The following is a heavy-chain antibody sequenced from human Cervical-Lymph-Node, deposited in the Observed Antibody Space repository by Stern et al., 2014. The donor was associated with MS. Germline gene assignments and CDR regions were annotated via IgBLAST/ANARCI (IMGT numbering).Heavy chain of an antibody. V-gene: IGHV5-51*01. CDR2: IFPGGSDI. CDR1: GYTFTSYW. Sequence: EDQLVESGPEVKRPGESLKISCKASGYTFTSYWIGWVRQMPGKGLEWLSIIFPGGSDIRYGPSFQGQVPISADKSSSTAYLQWNNLKASDTAIYYCARQRYFDYWGQGTLVTVSS. J-gene: IGHJ4*02. CDR3: ARQRYFDY.